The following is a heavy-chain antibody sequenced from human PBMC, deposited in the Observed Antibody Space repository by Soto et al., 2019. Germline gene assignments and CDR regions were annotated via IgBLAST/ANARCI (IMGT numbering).Heavy chain of an antibody. V-gene: IGHV3-23*01. J-gene: IGHJ3*02. CDR3: AKATATGGGAFDI. Sequence: PGGSLRLSCAASGFICGSYDMSWVRQAPGKGLEWVSTILVDGRTFYVDSVKGRFTISRDSSQNTVYLQMNSLTAGDTAPYYCAKATATGGGAFDICGQGTKVTVSS. D-gene: IGHD2-8*02. CDR1: GFICGSYD. CDR2: ILVDGRT.